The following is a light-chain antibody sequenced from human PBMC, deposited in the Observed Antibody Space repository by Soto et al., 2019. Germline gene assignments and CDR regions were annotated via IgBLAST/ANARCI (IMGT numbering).Light chain of an antibody. V-gene: IGKV3-15*01. CDR2: DAS. J-gene: IGKJ1*01. CDR1: QSISTK. CDR3: QQYHNWPPWT. Sequence: EIVMTQSPATLSVSPGERATLSCRASQSISTKLAWYQQKPGQAPRLLLYDASTRDTGLPARFSGGGSGTEFALTISSLQSEDFAVYYCQQYHNWPPWTFGQGTKVELK.